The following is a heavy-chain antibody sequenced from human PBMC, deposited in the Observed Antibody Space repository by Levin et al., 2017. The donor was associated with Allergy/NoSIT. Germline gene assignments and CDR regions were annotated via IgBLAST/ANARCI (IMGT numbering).Heavy chain of an antibody. CDR1: GFTFSSYW. CDR3: ARDVVVAVAGTVFNY. Sequence: GESLKISCAASGFTFSSYWMSWVRQAPGKGLEWVANIKQDGSEKYYVDSVKGRFTISRDNAKNSLYLQMNSLRAEDTAVYYCARDVVVAVAGTVFNYWGQGTLVTVSS. D-gene: IGHD6-19*01. CDR2: IKQDGSEK. V-gene: IGHV3-7*04. J-gene: IGHJ4*02.